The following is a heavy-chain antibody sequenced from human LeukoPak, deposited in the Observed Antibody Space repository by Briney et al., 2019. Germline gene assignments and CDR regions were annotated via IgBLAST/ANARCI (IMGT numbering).Heavy chain of an antibody. CDR1: GYTFNGYY. V-gene: IGHV1-2*02. J-gene: IGHJ5*02. CDR2: INPNSGGT. Sequence: GASVKVSCKASGYTFNGYYKHWVRQAPGQGLEWMGWINPNSGGTNYAQKFQGRVTITADESTSTAYMELSSLRSEDTAVYYCARDRPGRYCSTTSCFTASPFAPWGQGTLVTVSS. CDR3: ARDRPGRYCSTTSCFTASPFAP. D-gene: IGHD2-2*02.